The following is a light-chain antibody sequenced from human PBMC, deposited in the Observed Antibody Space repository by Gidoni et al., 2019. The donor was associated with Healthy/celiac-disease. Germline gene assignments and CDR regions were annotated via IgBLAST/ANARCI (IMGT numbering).Light chain of an antibody. CDR3: QQRSNWPPWT. CDR2: DAS. V-gene: IGKV3-11*01. J-gene: IGKJ1*01. Sequence: ETVWTQSPATLSLSPGERAPLSCRASQSVSSYLAWYQQKPGQAPRLLIYDASNRATGLPARFRGSGSGTDVTLTIRSLEPEDFAVYYCQQRSNWPPWTFGQGTKVEIK. CDR1: QSVSSY.